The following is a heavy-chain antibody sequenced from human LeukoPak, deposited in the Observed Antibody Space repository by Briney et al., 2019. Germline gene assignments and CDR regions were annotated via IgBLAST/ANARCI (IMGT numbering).Heavy chain of an antibody. CDR3: THTYYDYVWGSYRQD. CDR1: GFTFSGSA. J-gene: IGHJ4*02. Sequence: GGSLRLSCAASGFTFSGSAMHWVRQASGKGLEWVGRIRSKANSYATAYAASVKGRFTISRDDSKNTAYLQMNSLKTEDTAVYYRTHTYYDYVWGSYRQDWGQGTLVTVSS. CDR2: IRSKANSYAT. V-gene: IGHV3-73*01. D-gene: IGHD3-16*02.